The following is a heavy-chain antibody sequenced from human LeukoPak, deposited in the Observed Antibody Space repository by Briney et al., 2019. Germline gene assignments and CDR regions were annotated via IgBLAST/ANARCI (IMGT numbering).Heavy chain of an antibody. D-gene: IGHD2-2*01. CDR3: AIGIRTSCCNDAFDV. CDR1: GFTLSTYA. Sequence: PGGSLRLSCAASGFTLSTYAMNWVRQAPGKGLEWVSVIRGDGGNAYYADSVKGRFTISRDNSRNTLYLQMNSLRAEDTAVYYCAIGIRTSCCNDAFDVWGQGTMVTASS. V-gene: IGHV3-23*01. CDR2: IRGDGGNA. J-gene: IGHJ3*01.